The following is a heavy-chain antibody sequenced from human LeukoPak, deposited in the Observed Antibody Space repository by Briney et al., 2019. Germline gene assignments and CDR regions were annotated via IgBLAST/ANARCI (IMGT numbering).Heavy chain of an antibody. CDR3: AKTNTELGKNWFDP. CDR1: GFSFSNYG. J-gene: IGHJ5*02. CDR2: IHHDGSDK. D-gene: IGHD7-27*01. Sequence: GGSLRLSCAASGFSFSNYGMHWVRQAPGKGLEWVARIHHDGSDKYYGDSVKGRFTISRDNSKNTLYLQMNSLRAEDTAVYYCAKTNTELGKNWFDPWGQGTLVTVSS. V-gene: IGHV3-30*02.